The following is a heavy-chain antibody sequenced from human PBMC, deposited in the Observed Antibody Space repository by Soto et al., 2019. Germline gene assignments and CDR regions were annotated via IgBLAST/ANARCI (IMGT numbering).Heavy chain of an antibody. CDR1: GFTFSSYA. CDR2: ISYDGSSK. V-gene: IGHV3-30-3*01. D-gene: IGHD3-16*02. CDR3: ARDQSDYVWGSYRHYYYYYGMDV. Sequence: PGGSLRLSCAASGFTFSSYAMHWVRQAPGKGLEWVAVISYDGSSKYYADSVKGRFTISRDNSKNTLYLQMNSLRAEDTAVYYCARDQSDYVWGSYRHYYYYYGMDVWGQGTTVTVSS. J-gene: IGHJ6*02.